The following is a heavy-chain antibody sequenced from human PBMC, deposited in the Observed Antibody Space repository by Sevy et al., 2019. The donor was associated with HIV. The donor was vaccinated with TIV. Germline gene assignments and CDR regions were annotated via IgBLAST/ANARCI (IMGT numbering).Heavy chain of an antibody. CDR1: GFTFDDYA. V-gene: IGHV3-9*01. CDR3: AAYSPGEAEDNEAEYFQH. Sequence: GGSLRLSCAASGFTFDDYAMHWVRQAPGKGLEWVSGISWNSGSIGYADSVKGRFTISRDNAKNSLYLQMNRLRAEGTALYYCAAYSPGEAEDNEAEYFQHWGQGTLVTVSS. CDR2: ISWNSGSI. J-gene: IGHJ1*01. D-gene: IGHD6-13*01.